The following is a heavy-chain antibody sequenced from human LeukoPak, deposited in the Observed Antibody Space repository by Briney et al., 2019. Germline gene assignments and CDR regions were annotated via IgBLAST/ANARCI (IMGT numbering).Heavy chain of an antibody. D-gene: IGHD1-26*01. V-gene: IGHV4-34*01. CDR1: GGSFSGYY. CDR2: INHSGST. J-gene: IGHJ4*02. CDR3: ARGVGATKHFDY. Sequence: SETLSLTCAVYGGSFSGYYWSWIRQPPGKGLEWIGEINHSGSTNYNQSLKSRVTISVDTSKNQFSLKLSSVTAADTAVYYCARGVGATKHFDYWGQGTLVTVSS.